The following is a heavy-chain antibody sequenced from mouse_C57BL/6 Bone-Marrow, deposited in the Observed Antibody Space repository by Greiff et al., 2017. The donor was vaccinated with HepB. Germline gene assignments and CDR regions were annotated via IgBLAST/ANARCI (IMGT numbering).Heavy chain of an antibody. V-gene: IGHV3-6*01. Sequence: ESGPGLVKPSQSLSLTCSVTGYSITSGYYWNWIRQFPGNKLEWMGYISYDGSNNYNPSLKNLISITRDTSKNQFFLKLNSVTTEDTATYYGAREEELTGTDFDCWGQGTTLTVSS. D-gene: IGHD4-1*01. CDR1: GYSITSGYY. CDR3: AREEELTGTDFDC. J-gene: IGHJ2*01. CDR2: ISYDGSN.